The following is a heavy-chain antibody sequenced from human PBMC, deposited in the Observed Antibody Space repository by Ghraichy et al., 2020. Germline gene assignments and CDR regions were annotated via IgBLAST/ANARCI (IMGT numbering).Heavy chain of an antibody. D-gene: IGHD4-17*01. CDR3: ARFDGDRGWFYP. Sequence: SETLSLTCAVYGGSFSGYYWSWIRQPPGKGLEWIGEINHSGSTNYNPSLKSRVTISVDTSKNQFSLKLSSVTAADTAVYYCARFDGDRGWFYPWSQRSLVTVSS. CDR2: INHSGST. CDR1: GGSFSGYY. V-gene: IGHV4-34*01. J-gene: IGHJ5*02.